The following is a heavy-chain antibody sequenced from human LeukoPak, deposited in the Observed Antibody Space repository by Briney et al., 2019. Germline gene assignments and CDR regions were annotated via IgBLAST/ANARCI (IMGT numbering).Heavy chain of an antibody. V-gene: IGHV3-23*01. CDR3: ATSPYGDYGGYYFDY. Sequence: PGGSLRLSCAASGFTFSSYAMSWVRQAPGKGLEWVSAISGSGGSTYYADSVKGRFTISRDNSKNTLYLQMNSLRAEDTAVYYRATSPYGDYGGYYFDYWGQGTLVTVSS. CDR1: GFTFSSYA. D-gene: IGHD4-17*01. CDR2: ISGSGGST. J-gene: IGHJ4*02.